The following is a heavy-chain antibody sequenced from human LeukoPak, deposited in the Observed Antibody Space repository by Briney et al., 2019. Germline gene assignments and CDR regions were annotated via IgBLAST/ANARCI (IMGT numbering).Heavy chain of an antibody. CDR1: GGSISSYY. V-gene: IGHV4-59*01. J-gene: IGHJ6*04. CDR2: IDYSGST. CDR3: ARSEEDYDILTGYYLASGMDV. Sequence: SETLSLTCTVCGGSISSYYWSWIRQPPGKGLEWIEHIDYSGSTNYNPSLKSRVTISVDTSKNQFSLKLSSVTAADTAVYYCARSEEDYDILTGYYLASGMDVWGKGTTVTVSS. D-gene: IGHD3-9*01.